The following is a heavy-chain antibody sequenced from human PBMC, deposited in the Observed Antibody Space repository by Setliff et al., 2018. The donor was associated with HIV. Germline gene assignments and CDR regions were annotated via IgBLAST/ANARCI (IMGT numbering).Heavy chain of an antibody. J-gene: IGHJ1*01. D-gene: IGHD3-22*01. V-gene: IGHV1-18*01. CDR2: ISPYNGDT. CDR3: VRGVTRDISGYYRDEYFQY. Sequence: GASVKVSCKASGYRFNTYGISWVRQAPGQGLEWMGWISPYNGDTRFAQSLQGRVTLTTDTSTNTAYMEMRTLRSDDTAVYYCVRGVTRDISGYYRDEYFQYWGQGTLVTVSS. CDR1: GYRFNTYG.